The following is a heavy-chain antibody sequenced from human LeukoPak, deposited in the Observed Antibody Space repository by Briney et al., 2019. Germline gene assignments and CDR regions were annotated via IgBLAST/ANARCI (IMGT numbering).Heavy chain of an antibody. CDR3: ARLIRQQLVGYYFDY. J-gene: IGHJ4*02. CDR1: GGSISSSSYY. CDR2: IYYSGST. V-gene: IGHV4-39*01. D-gene: IGHD6-13*01. Sequence: SETLSLTCTVSGGSISSSSYYWGWLRQPPGTGLEWIGSIYYSGSTYYNPSLKSRVTISVDTSKNQFSVKLSCVTAADTAVYYCARLIRQQLVGYYFDYWGQGTLVTVSS.